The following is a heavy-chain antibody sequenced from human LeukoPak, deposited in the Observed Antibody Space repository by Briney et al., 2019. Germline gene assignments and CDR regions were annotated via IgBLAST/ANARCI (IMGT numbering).Heavy chain of an antibody. V-gene: IGHV5-51*01. D-gene: IGHD3-22*01. Sequence: GESLKISCKGSGYSFTSYWIGWVRQMPGKGLEWMGIIYPGDSDTTYSPSFQGQVTISADKSISTAYLQWSSLKASDTAMYYCVRRLDYHDSSGYADAFDIWGQGTMVTVPS. J-gene: IGHJ3*02. CDR2: IYPGDSDT. CDR1: GYSFTSYW. CDR3: VRRLDYHDSSGYADAFDI.